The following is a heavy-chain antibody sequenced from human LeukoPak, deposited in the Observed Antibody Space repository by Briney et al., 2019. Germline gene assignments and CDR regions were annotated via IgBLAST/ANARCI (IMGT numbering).Heavy chain of an antibody. J-gene: IGHJ5*02. CDR3: AREGYYGSGTNWFDP. D-gene: IGHD3-10*01. V-gene: IGHV4-59*01. Sequence: SETLSLTCTVSGGSISSYYWSWIRQPPGKGLEWIGYIYYSGSTNYNPSLKSRVTISVDTSKNQSSLKLSSVTAADTAVYYCAREGYYGSGTNWFDPWGQGTLVTVSS. CDR2: IYYSGST. CDR1: GGSISSYY.